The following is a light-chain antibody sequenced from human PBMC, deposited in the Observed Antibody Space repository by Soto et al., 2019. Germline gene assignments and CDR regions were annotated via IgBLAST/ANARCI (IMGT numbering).Light chain of an antibody. V-gene: IGKV3-11*01. CDR2: DAS. CDR3: QQRSKWPLT. J-gene: IGKJ4*01. Sequence: EIVMTQSPGTLPLSPGERATLSCRASQSVSRYLGWYQQKPGQAPRLLIYDASNRATGIPARFSGSGSGTDFTLTISSLEPEDFAVYYCQQRSKWPLTFGGGTKVETK. CDR1: QSVSRY.